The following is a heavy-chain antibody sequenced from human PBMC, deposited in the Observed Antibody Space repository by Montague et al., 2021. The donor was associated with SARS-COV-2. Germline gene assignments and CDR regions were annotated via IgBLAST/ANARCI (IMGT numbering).Heavy chain of an antibody. J-gene: IGHJ5*02. Sequence: SETLSLTCTVSGGSISSYYWSWIRQPPGKGLEWIGYISYSGSTNYNPSLKSRVTMSVDTSKNHFSLKLNSVTAADTAVYYCARDGCSGGSCYYNWFDPWGKGPLFT. CDR2: ISYSGST. D-gene: IGHD2-15*01. V-gene: IGHV4-59*01. CDR1: GGSISSYY. CDR3: ARDGCSGGSCYYNWFDP.